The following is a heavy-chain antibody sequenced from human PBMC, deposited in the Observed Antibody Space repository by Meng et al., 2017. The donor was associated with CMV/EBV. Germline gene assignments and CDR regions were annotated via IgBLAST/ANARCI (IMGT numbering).Heavy chain of an antibody. J-gene: IGHJ4*02. CDR3: ARDTGPNTLDY. CDR2: VKHDGGEK. CDR1: GFTFSTYW. V-gene: IGHV3-7*01. Sequence: GESLKISCAASGFTFSTYWMTWVRQAPGKGLEWVVNVKHDGGEKYYLDSVKGRFTVSRDNAKNSLYLQMNSLRAEDTAIYYCARDTGPNTLDYWGQGTLVTVSS. D-gene: IGHD2-8*01.